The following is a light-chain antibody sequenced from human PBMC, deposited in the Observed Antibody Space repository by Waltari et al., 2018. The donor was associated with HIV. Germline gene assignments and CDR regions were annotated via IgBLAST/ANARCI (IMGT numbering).Light chain of an antibody. CDR1: SGSVSTNSF. CDR2: STN. J-gene: IGLJ3*02. CDR3: LVHMGHVAWV. V-gene: IGLV8-61*01. Sequence: QTVVTQEQSFSVSPGGTVTLTCGLNSGSVSTNSFPSWYQQTPGQAPRPIIYSTNIRSSGVPERFSGSILGTKAALTITGAQADDESDYYCLVHMGHVAWVFGGGTKLTVL.